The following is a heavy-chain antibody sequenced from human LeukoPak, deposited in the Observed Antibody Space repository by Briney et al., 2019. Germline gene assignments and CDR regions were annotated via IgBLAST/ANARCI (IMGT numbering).Heavy chain of an antibody. CDR1: GGSISSYY. J-gene: IGHJ4*02. CDR2: IYYSGST. V-gene: IGHV4-59*01. D-gene: IGHD3-10*01. Sequence: SETLSLTCTVSGGSISSYYWSWIRQPPGKGLEWIGDIYYSGSTNYNPSLKSRVTISVDTSKNQFSLKLSSVTAADTAVYYCARDRRGESFDYWGQGTLVTVPS. CDR3: ARDRRGESFDY.